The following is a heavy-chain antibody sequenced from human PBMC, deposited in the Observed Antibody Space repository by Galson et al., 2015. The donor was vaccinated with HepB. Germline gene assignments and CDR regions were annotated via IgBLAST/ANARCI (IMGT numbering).Heavy chain of an antibody. V-gene: IGHV4-59*01. CDR2: IYYSGST. Sequence: QVQLQESGPGLVKPSETLSLTCTVSGGSISSYYWSWIRQPPGKGLEWIGYIYYSGSTNYNPSLKSRVTISVDTSKNQFSLKLSSVTAADTAVYYCAREIYDFWSLEPPYYYYYMDVWGKGTTVTVSS. J-gene: IGHJ6*03. CDR3: AREIYDFWSLEPPYYYYYMDV. CDR1: GGSISSYY. D-gene: IGHD3-3*01.